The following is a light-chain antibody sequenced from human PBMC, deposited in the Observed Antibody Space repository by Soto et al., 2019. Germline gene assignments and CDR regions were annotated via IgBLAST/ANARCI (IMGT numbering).Light chain of an antibody. CDR1: ESVSSY. CDR3: HQYLNWPQA. J-gene: IGKJ1*01. V-gene: IGKV3-15*01. CDR2: GAS. Sequence: ETVMTQSPATLSVSPGERATLSCRASESVSSYLAWYHQKPGQAPRLLIYGASARATGVPARFSGSGSGTDFTLIISSLQPEDFAVYYCHQYLNWPQAFGQGTKVEIK.